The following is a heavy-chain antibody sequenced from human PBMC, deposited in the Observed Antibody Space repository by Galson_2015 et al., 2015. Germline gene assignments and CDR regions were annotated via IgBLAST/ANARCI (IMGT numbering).Heavy chain of an antibody. CDR3: ARDGSGSYTAPYYFDY. D-gene: IGHD1-26*01. CDR1: GFTFSSFG. CDR2: IWYDESNK. V-gene: IGHV3-33*01. Sequence: SLRLCCAASGFTFSSFGMHWVRRAPGKGLEWVAVIWYDESNKYYADSVKGRFTISRDNSKNTLYLQMNSLGAEDTALYYCARDGSGSYTAPYYFDYWGQGTLVTVSS. J-gene: IGHJ4*02.